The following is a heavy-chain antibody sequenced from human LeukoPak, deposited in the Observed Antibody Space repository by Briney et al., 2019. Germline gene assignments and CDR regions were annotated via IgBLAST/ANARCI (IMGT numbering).Heavy chain of an antibody. V-gene: IGHV3-21*01. Sequence: GGSLRLSCAASGFTFSSYSMNWVRQAPGKGPEWVSSISASSSYIYYADSVKGRFTISRDNAKNSLFLQMNSLRAEDTAVYYCVRLYCDGDCYPWGQGTLVTVSS. D-gene: IGHD2-21*02. CDR3: VRLYCDGDCYP. CDR1: GFTFSSYS. J-gene: IGHJ5*02. CDR2: ISASSSYI.